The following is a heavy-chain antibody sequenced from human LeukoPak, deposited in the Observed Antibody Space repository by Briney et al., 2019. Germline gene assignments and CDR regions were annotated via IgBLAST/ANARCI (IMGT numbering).Heavy chain of an antibody. V-gene: IGHV3-23*01. J-gene: IGHJ4*02. CDR1: GFTFSSYA. CDR3: AKDYRRYDFWSGNFDY. CDR2: ISGSGDTT. D-gene: IGHD3-3*01. Sequence: GGSLRLSCAASGFTFSSYAMSWVRQAPGKGLEWVSAISGSGDTTYYADSVKGRFTISRDNSKNTLSLQMNSLRAEDTAVYYCAKDYRRYDFWSGNFDYWGQGTLVTVSS.